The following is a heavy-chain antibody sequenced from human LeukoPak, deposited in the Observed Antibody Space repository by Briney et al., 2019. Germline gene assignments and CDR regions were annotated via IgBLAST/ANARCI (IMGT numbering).Heavy chain of an antibody. CDR2: ISTSGSTI. CDR3: VIRFVY. Sequence: QPGGSLRLSCAGSGFTFSNYEMNWVRQAPGKGLEWLSYISTSGSTIYYADSVKRRFTTSRENAKNSLYLQLNSLRVEDTALYYCVIRFVYWGQGTLVTVSS. V-gene: IGHV3-48*03. J-gene: IGHJ4*02. CDR1: GFTFSNYE.